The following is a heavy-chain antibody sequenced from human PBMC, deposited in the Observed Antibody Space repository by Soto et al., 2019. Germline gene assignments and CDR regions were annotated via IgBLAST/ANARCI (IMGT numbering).Heavy chain of an antibody. V-gene: IGHV6-1*01. Sequence: SQTLSLTCAISGDSVSSNSAAWNWIRQSPSRGLEWLGRTYYRSKWYNDYAVSVKSRITINPDTSKNQFSLQLNSVTPEDTAVYYCARDISSVKYSSSGGVGFDYWGQGTLVTVSS. D-gene: IGHD6-6*01. CDR1: GDSVSSNSAA. J-gene: IGHJ4*02. CDR3: ARDISSVKYSSSGGVGFDY. CDR2: TYYRSKWYN.